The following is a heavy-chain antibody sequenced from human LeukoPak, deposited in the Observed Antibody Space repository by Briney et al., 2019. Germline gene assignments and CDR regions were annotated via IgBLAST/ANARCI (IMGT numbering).Heavy chain of an antibody. CDR3: ARTSWDYSGSYYPDY. CDR2: FNPSGGSGGTT. Sequence: ASVKVSCKASGYTFTSYYMHWVRQAPGQGLEWMGIFNPSGGSGGTTRYAQKFQGRVSMTRDMSTRTVYMELSSLRSEDTAVYYCARTSWDYSGSYYPDYWGQGALVTVSS. V-gene: IGHV1-46*01. CDR1: GYTFTSYY. D-gene: IGHD1-26*01. J-gene: IGHJ4*02.